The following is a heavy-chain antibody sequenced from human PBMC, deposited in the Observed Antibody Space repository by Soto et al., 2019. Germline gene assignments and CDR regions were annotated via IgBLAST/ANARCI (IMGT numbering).Heavy chain of an antibody. Sequence: PGGSLRLSCAASGFTFDDYAMHWVRQAPGKGLEWVSGISWNSGSIGYADSVKGRFTISRDNAKNSLYLQMNSLRAEDTALYYCAKPAGGRYSGSYLPYYFDYWGQGTLVTVSS. J-gene: IGHJ4*02. V-gene: IGHV3-9*01. CDR2: ISWNSGSI. CDR1: GFTFDDYA. D-gene: IGHD1-26*01. CDR3: AKPAGGRYSGSYLPYYFDY.